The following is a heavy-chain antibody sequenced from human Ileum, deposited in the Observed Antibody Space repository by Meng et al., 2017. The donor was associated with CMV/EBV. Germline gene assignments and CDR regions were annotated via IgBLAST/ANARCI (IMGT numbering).Heavy chain of an antibody. V-gene: IGHV3-23*01. Sequence: GGSLRLSCAASGFTFSNYAMNWVRQAPGKGLEWVSVISGGGGYTYYADSVEGRFSISRDNSKNTLYLQMNSLRAEDTAVYYCATIGGLQAFDFWGQGTMVTVSS. CDR2: ISGGGGYT. J-gene: IGHJ3*01. CDR3: ATIGGLQAFDF. D-gene: IGHD1-14*01. CDR1: GFTFSNYA.